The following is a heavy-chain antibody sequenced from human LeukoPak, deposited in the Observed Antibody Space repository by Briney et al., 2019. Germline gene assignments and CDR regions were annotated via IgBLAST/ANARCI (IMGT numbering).Heavy chain of an antibody. Sequence: SETLSLTCTVSGGSISSGGYYWSWIRQHPGKGLEWIGYIYYSGSTYYNPSLKSRVTISVDTSKNQFSLKLSSVTAADTAVYYCARDRMVRGVIVYWGQGTLVTVSS. CDR1: GGSISSGGYY. D-gene: IGHD3-10*01. J-gene: IGHJ4*02. CDR2: IYYSGST. V-gene: IGHV4-31*03. CDR3: ARDRMVRGVIVY.